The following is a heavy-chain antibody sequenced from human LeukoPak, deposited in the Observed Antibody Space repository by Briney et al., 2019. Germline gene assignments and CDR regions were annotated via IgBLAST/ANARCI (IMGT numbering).Heavy chain of an antibody. J-gene: IGHJ6*03. CDR3: ARNDYYYYYYMDV. CDR2: IYYSGST. CDR1: GGSISSYY. Sequence: SQTLSLTCTVSGGSISSYYWSWIRQPPGKGLEWIGYIYYSGSTNYNPSLKSRVTISVDTSKNQFSLKLSSVTAADSAMYYCARNDYYYYYYMDVWGKGTTDTVSS. V-gene: IGHV4-59*01.